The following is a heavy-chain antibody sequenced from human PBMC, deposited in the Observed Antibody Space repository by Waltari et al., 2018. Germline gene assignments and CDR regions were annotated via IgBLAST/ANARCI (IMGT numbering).Heavy chain of an antibody. D-gene: IGHD4-17*01. CDR2: MSGSGGRT. Sequence: EVQLLESGGGLVQPGGSLRLSCAASGFTFSSYAMSWVRQAPGKGVGGVSGMSGSGGRTYYADSVKGRFTISRDNSKNTLYLQMNSLRAEDTAVYYCAKIRYGDYPYFDYWGQGTLVTVSS. CDR1: GFTFSSYA. V-gene: IGHV3-23*01. J-gene: IGHJ4*02. CDR3: AKIRYGDYPYFDY.